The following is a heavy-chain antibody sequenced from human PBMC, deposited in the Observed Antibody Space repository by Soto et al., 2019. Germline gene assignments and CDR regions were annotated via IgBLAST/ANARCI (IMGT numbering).Heavy chain of an antibody. Sequence: AAVQPSCKASGYTLTNPGISWGRQAPGQGLEWMGWISAYNGNTNYAQKLQGRVTMTTDTSTSTAYMELRSLRSDDTAVYYCARDGDFWSGYSSNWFDPWGQGTLVIASS. V-gene: IGHV1-18*01. CDR1: GYTLTNPG. D-gene: IGHD3-3*01. CDR3: ARDGDFWSGYSSNWFDP. J-gene: IGHJ5*02. CDR2: ISAYNGNT.